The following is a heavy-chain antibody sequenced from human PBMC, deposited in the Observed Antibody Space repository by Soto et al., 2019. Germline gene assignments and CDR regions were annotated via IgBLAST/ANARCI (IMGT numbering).Heavy chain of an antibody. J-gene: IGHJ5*02. CDR3: ARRKNGAYYDFWSGYPGWFHX. Sequence: AETLSLTCTVSGGSISSISYYWGWIRQPPGKGLEVLGRIYYSGSNYYNPSLKSRVTISVDTSKNQFSLKLSSVTAADTAVYYCARRKNGAYYDFWSGYPGWFHXWGQGTLVTVSX. V-gene: IGHV4-39*01. CDR1: GGSISSISYY. CDR2: IYYSGSN. D-gene: IGHD3-3*01.